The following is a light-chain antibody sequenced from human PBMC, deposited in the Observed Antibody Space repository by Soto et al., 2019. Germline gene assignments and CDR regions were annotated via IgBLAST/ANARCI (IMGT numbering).Light chain of an antibody. V-gene: IGKV3-11*01. CDR3: QQRSNWPFT. CDR1: QSVSSY. J-gene: IGKJ4*01. CDR2: DAS. Sequence: EIVLTQSPATLSLSPGERATLSCWASQSVSSYLAWFQQKSGQAPRLLIYDASNRATGIPARFSGSGSGTDYTLTISSLEPEDFAVYYFQQRSNWPFTFGGGTKVEIK.